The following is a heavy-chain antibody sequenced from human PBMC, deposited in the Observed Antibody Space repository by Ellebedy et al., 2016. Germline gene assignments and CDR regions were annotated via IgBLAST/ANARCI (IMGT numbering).Heavy chain of an antibody. V-gene: IGHV1-58*01. CDR1: GLTFSTSL. J-gene: IGHJ4*02. Sequence: SVKVSXKASGLTFSTSLVQWVRQARGQGLEWIGRIVVGSCNTKYAQKFLERVTITRDMSTSTAYMELSSLRSEDTAVYYCATCEDGYGGFGYWGQGTLVSVSS. D-gene: IGHD4-23*01. CDR3: ATCEDGYGGFGY. CDR2: IVVGSCNT.